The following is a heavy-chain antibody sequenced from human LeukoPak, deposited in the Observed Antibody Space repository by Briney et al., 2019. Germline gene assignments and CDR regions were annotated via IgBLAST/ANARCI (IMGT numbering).Heavy chain of an antibody. Sequence: SETLSLTCAVYGGSFSGYYWSWIRQPPGKGLEWIGEINHSGSTNYNPSLKSRVTISVDTSKNQFSLKLSSVTAADTAVYYCARGSPTVYYYYYGMDVWGQGTTVTVSS. V-gene: IGHV4-34*01. D-gene: IGHD4-17*01. CDR1: GGSFSGYY. J-gene: IGHJ6*02. CDR2: INHSGST. CDR3: ARGSPTVYYYYYGMDV.